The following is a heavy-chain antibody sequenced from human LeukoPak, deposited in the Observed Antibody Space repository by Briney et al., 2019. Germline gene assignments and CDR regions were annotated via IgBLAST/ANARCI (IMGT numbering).Heavy chain of an antibody. CDR1: GESSFSSYY. Sequence: SETLSLTCAVYGESSFSSYYWSWIRQTPGGALEWIGEINHSGYTNYNPSLKSRVILSIDTSKNQFSLRLNSVTAADTAVYYCSRQVVGNDYWGQGTLVTVSS. V-gene: IGHV4-34*01. CDR3: SRQVVGNDY. D-gene: IGHD3-22*01. J-gene: IGHJ4*02. CDR2: INHSGYT.